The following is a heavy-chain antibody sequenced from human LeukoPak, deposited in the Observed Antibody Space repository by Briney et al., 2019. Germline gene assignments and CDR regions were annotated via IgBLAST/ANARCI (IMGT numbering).Heavy chain of an antibody. CDR3: ARGRPRGIAVAGDDAFDI. Sequence: EASVKVSCKASGYTCTGYYMHWVRQAPGQGLEWMGWINPNSGGTNYAQKFQGRVTMTRDTSISTAYMELSRLRSDDTAVYYCARGRPRGIAVAGDDAFDIWGQGTMVTVSS. V-gene: IGHV1-2*02. J-gene: IGHJ3*02. CDR2: INPNSGGT. CDR1: GYTCTGYY. D-gene: IGHD6-19*01.